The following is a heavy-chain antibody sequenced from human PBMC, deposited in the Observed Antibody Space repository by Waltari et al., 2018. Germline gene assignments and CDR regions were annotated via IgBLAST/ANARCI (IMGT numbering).Heavy chain of an antibody. CDR2: SYHSGGT. Sequence: QVQLQESGPGLVKPSETLSLTCTVSGYSISSGYYWGWIRQPPGKGLEWIGSSYHSGGTYYNPALKSRVTISGDTSKNQFSLKLSSVTAADTAVYYCARDTVESVLEWLFFDYWGQGTLVTVSS. J-gene: IGHJ4*02. D-gene: IGHD3-3*01. CDR3: ARDTVESVLEWLFFDY. CDR1: GYSISSGYY. V-gene: IGHV4-38-2*02.